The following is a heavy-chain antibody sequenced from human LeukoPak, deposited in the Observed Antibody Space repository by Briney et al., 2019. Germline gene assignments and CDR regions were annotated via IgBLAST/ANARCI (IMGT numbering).Heavy chain of an antibody. J-gene: IGHJ5*02. CDR1: GGSISSGDYY. CDR2: IYYSGST. D-gene: IGHD2-2*01. CDR3: ARHGVYCSSTSCPRRRFDP. V-gene: IGHV4-30-4*01. Sequence: SETLSLTCTVSGGSISSGDYYWSWIRQPPGKGLEWIGYIYYSGSTYYNPSLKSRVTISVDTSKNQFSLKLSSVTAADTAVYYCARHGVYCSSTSCPRRRFDPWGQGTLVTVSS.